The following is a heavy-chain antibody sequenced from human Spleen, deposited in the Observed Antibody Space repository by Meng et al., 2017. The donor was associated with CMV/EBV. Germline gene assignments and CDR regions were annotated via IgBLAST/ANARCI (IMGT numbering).Heavy chain of an antibody. CDR2: IIPIFGTA. V-gene: IGHV1-69*05. Sequence: ASGGTFSSYAIRWVRQAPGQGLEWMGGIIPIFGTANYAQKFQGRVTITRNTSINTAYMELSSLRSEDTAVYYCARGNQGSSSYWFDPWGQGTLVTVSS. CDR3: ARGNQGSSSYWFDP. J-gene: IGHJ5*02. D-gene: IGHD6-6*01. CDR1: GGTFSSYA.